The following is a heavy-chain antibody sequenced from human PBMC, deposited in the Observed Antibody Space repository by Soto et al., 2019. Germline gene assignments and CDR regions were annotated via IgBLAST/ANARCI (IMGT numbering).Heavy chain of an antibody. V-gene: IGHV4-31*03. CDR2: IYYIGST. Sequence: QVQLQESGPGLVKPSQTLSLTCTVSGGSISSGGYYWSWIRQHPGKGLEWIGYIYYIGSTSYNPPLKSRFTRPVDTSRNRFPLKRGFVTAPTPALNYCAREPGIWGQGTLVTVSS. J-gene: IGHJ4*02. CDR1: GGSISSGGYY. D-gene: IGHD3-10*01. CDR3: AREPGI.